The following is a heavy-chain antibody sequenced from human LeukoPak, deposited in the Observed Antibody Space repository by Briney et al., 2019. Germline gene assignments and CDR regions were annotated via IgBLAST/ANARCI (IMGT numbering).Heavy chain of an antibody. V-gene: IGHV3-23*01. CDR3: ARIHYYGSGSPGY. CDR1: GFTFSNYA. J-gene: IGHJ4*02. Sequence: PGGSLGLSCAASGFTFSNYAMSWVRQAPGKGLEWVSVSGSGGSTYYADSVKGRFTISRDNSKNTLYLQMNSLRAEDTAVYYCARIHYYGSGSPGYWGQGTLVTVSS. D-gene: IGHD3-10*01. CDR2: SGSGGST.